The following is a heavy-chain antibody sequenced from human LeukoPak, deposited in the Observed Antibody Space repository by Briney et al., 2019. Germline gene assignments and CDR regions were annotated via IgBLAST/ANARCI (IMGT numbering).Heavy chain of an antibody. Sequence: GRSLRLSCAASGFTFSNYGMHWVRLAPGKGLEWVAAIPHDGSIKYYADSVKGRFTISRDDSKNTLYLQMNSLRAEDAAVYYCARDSCSSVTCYDYWGQGTLVTVSS. CDR2: IPHDGSIK. J-gene: IGHJ4*02. D-gene: IGHD2-2*01. V-gene: IGHV3-33*01. CDR1: GFTFSNYG. CDR3: ARDSCSSVTCYDY.